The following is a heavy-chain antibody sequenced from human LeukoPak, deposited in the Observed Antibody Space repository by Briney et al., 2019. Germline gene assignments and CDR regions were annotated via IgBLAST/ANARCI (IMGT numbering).Heavy chain of an antibody. Sequence: PSETLSLTCTVSGGSISSSSYYWGWIRQPPGTGLEWIGSIYYSGSTYYNPSLKSRVTISVDTSKNQFSLKLSSVTAADTAVYYCARRVSGITMIVVARGSFDYWGQGTLVTVSS. CDR2: IYYSGST. J-gene: IGHJ4*02. V-gene: IGHV4-39*01. CDR1: GGSISSSSYY. D-gene: IGHD3-22*01. CDR3: ARRVSGITMIVVARGSFDY.